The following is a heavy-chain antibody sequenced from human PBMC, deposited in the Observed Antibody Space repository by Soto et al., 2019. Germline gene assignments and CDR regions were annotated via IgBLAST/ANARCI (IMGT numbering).Heavy chain of an antibody. CDR1: GGSIRSYF. CDR3: AVPGPAGL. D-gene: IGHD7-27*01. J-gene: IGHJ2*01. Sequence: QMQLQASGPGLVKPSETLSLTCTVSGGSIRSYFWSWIRQAPGKKLEWLGYVYHNGNTNYNPSLRSRLTLSVHTSNNPRSLNLKSVTAADAALYYCAVPGPAGLWGRGTLVTVAS. V-gene: IGHV4-59*01. CDR2: VYHNGNT.